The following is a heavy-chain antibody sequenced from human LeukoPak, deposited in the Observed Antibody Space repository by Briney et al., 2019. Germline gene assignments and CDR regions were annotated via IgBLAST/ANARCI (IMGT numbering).Heavy chain of an antibody. CDR2: IRYDGSDR. V-gene: IGHV3-30*02. J-gene: IGHJ4*02. Sequence: GGSLRLSCVASEFTFSSYGMHWVRQAPSKGLEWVAYIRYDGSDRYYADSVKGRFTISRDNSKNTLYLQMNSLRAEDTAVYYCAKERYSSSSLFAVTPFDYWGQGTRITVSS. D-gene: IGHD6-13*01. CDR3: AKERYSSSSLFAVTPFDY. CDR1: EFTFSSYG.